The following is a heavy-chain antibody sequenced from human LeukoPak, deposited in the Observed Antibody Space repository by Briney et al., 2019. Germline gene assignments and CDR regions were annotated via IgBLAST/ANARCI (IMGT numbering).Heavy chain of an antibody. Sequence: GASVKVSCKASGYTFTSYYMHWVRQAPGQGLEWMGIINPSGGSTSYAQKFQGRVTMTRDTSTSTVYMELSSLRSEDTAVYYCARVLVSSRKRYYFDYWGQGTLVTVSS. CDR3: ARVLVSSRKRYYFDY. CDR1: GYTFTSYY. V-gene: IGHV1-46*01. D-gene: IGHD6-13*01. J-gene: IGHJ4*02. CDR2: INPSGGST.